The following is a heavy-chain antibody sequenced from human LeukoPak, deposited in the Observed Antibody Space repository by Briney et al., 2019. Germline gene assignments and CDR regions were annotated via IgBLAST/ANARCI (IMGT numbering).Heavy chain of an antibody. Sequence: PSETLSLTCTVSGGSISSYYWSWIRQPPGKGLEWIGYIYYSGSTNYNPSLKSRVTISVDKSKNQFSLKLSSVTAADTAVYYCARDLVATVAGTGDYYCYGMDVWGQGTTVTVSS. CDR2: IYYSGST. CDR1: GGSISSYY. D-gene: IGHD6-19*01. CDR3: ARDLVATVAGTGDYYCYGMDV. J-gene: IGHJ6*02. V-gene: IGHV4-59*12.